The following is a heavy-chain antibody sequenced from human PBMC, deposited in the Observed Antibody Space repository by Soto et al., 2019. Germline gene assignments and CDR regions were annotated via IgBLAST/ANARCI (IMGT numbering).Heavy chain of an antibody. Sequence: QVQLVQSGAEVKKTGSSVRVSCKASAGAFVNNAITWVRQAPGQGLELMGTIVPMFGTSYYAQKFHGRVTFTANGPRRTAFVGLSGRGFKDRAVYYGAGVPLPGVFLGGIDPWGKGPLISVAS. CDR3: AGVPLPGVFLGGIDP. CDR2: IVPMFGTS. J-gene: IGHJ5*02. D-gene: IGHD1-26*01. V-gene: IGHV1-69*18. CDR1: AGAFVNNA.